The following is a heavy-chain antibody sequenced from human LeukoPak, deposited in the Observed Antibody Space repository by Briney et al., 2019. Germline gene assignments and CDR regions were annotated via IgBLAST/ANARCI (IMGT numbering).Heavy chain of an antibody. CDR1: GLTVSSNY. Sequence: GGSLRLSCAASGLTVSSNYMSGVRQAAGKGREGVSGIYSGGSTYYAESVKGRFTIPRDNSNNTLYLQTNSLSAEDTAVYYCARERVENQQLVGGNYWGQGPLVTVSS. D-gene: IGHD6-6*01. J-gene: IGHJ4*02. V-gene: IGHV3-66*01. CDR2: IYSGGST. CDR3: ARERVENQQLVGGNY.